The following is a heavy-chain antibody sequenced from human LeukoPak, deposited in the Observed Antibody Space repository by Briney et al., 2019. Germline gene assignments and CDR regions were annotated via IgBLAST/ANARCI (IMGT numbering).Heavy chain of an antibody. CDR1: GGSISHYY. J-gene: IGHJ3*02. D-gene: IGHD2-8*02. Sequence: SETLSLTCTVSGGSISHYYWTWIRQPPGKGLEWIGYIYYSDVANYIPSLKSRVSISVDTSKNQFSLKLTSVTAADTAVYYCASDSGGRRDAFNIWGQGTMVTVSS. CDR3: ASDSGGRRDAFNI. CDR2: IYYSDVA. V-gene: IGHV4-59*01.